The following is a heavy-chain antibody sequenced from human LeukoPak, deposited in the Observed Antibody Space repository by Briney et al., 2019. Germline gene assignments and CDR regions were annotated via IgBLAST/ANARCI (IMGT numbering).Heavy chain of an antibody. CDR2: IHNSGTT. CDR3: ARDRGRVRYGDAFEF. V-gene: IGHV4-59*02. D-gene: IGHD4-17*01. CDR1: GGSVISFY. J-gene: IGHJ3*01. Sequence: PSETLSLTSSVSGGSVISFYWGWIRQPPGKGLEWLGHIHNSGTTNYNPSLKSRVTISLDTSNNQFSLNLRSVTAGDTAVYFCARDRGRVRYGDAFEFWGQGKMITVSS.